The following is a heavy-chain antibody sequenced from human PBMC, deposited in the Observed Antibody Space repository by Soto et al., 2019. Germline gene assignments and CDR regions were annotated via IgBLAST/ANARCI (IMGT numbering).Heavy chain of an antibody. CDR2: ISAYNGNT. J-gene: IGHJ4*02. V-gene: IGHV1-18*01. D-gene: IGHD3-22*01. CDR3: ARDLTPGVVDH. Sequence: QVQVVQSGAEVKKPGASVKVSCKASGYTFTSYGISWVRQAPGQGLEWMGWISAYNGNTKYAQKLQGRVTMTTDTSTRTAAMELRSLRSDDTAVYYCARDLTPGVVDHWGQGTLVTVSS. CDR1: GYTFTSYG.